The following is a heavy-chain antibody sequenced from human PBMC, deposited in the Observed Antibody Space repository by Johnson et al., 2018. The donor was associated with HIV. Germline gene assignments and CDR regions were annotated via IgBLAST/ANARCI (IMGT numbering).Heavy chain of an antibody. CDR3: AKGDKMATITSRYDAFDL. Sequence: VQLVESGGGVVQPGGSLRLSCAASGFTFDDYGMSWVRQAPGKGLEWVSGINWNGGSKGYGDSVKGRFTISRDNDKNALDMQMNSLSAEDTAVYYCAKGDKMATITSRYDAFDLWGQGTMVIVSS. CDR2: INWNGGSK. V-gene: IGHV3-20*04. CDR1: GFTFDDYG. D-gene: IGHD5-24*01. J-gene: IGHJ3*01.